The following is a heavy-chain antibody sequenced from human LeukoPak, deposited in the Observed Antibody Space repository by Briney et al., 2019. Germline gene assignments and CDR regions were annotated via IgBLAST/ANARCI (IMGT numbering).Heavy chain of an antibody. D-gene: IGHD3-10*01. V-gene: IGHV4-59*01. J-gene: IGHJ5*02. CDR3: VRGPYGSGISNWFDP. CDR1: GGSISSYY. Sequence: SETLSLTCTVSGGSISSYYWSWIRQPPGKGLEWIGYIYYSGSTNYNPSLQSRVTVSVDTSKNQFSLKLTSVTAADTAVYYCVRGPYGSGISNWFDPWGQGTLVIVSS. CDR2: IYYSGST.